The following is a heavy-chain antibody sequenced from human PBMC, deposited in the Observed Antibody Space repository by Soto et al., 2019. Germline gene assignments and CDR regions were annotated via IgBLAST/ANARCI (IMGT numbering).Heavy chain of an antibody. V-gene: IGHV3-74*01. Sequence: EVQLVESGGGLVQPGGSLRLSWAASGFTFSTSWMHWVRQAPGKGLVWVSRIESDGRGTTYADSVKGRFTISRDNAKNTLYLQMNSLRAEDTAVYYCARDSMRGRFDPWGQGTLVTVSS. D-gene: IGHD2-8*01. J-gene: IGHJ5*02. CDR1: GFTFSTSW. CDR3: ARDSMRGRFDP. CDR2: IESDGRGT.